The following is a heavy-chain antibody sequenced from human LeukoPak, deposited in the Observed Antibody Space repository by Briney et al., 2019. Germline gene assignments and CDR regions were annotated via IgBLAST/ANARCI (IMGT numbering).Heavy chain of an antibody. CDR3: ARERRNRHFDY. Sequence: GGSLRLSCAASGFTFDDYSMNWVRQAPGKGLEWVSSISSSSSYIYYADSVKGRFTISRDNAKNSLYLQMNSLRAEDTAVYYCARERRNRHFDYWGQGTLVTVSS. J-gene: IGHJ4*02. CDR2: ISSSSSYI. CDR1: GFTFDDYS. V-gene: IGHV3-21*01.